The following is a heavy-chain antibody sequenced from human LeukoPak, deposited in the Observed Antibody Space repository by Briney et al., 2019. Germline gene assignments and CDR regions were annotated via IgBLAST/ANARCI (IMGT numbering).Heavy chain of an antibody. CDR1: GYTFTSYG. CDR2: ISAYNGNT. J-gene: IGHJ5*02. CDR3: ARSPDDFWSGYENWFDP. V-gene: IGHV1-18*01. D-gene: IGHD3-3*01. Sequence: GASVKVSCKASGYTFTSYGIAWVRLAPGQGLEWMGWISAYNGNTNFAQNLQGRVTITADESTSTAYMELSSLRSEDTAVYYCARSPDDFWSGYENWFDPWGQGTLVTVSS.